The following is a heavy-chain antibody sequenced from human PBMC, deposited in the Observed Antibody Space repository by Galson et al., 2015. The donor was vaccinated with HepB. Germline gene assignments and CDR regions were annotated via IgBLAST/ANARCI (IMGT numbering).Heavy chain of an antibody. Sequence: SVKVSCKASGGTFSSYAISWVRQAPGQGLEWMGGIIPIFGTANYAQKFQGRVTITADKSTSTAYMELRSLRSDDTAVYYCARDRIPTPARADYWGQGTLVTVSS. CDR3: ARDRIPTPARADY. CDR2: IIPIFGTA. V-gene: IGHV1-69*06. CDR1: GGTFSSYA. D-gene: IGHD6-6*01. J-gene: IGHJ4*02.